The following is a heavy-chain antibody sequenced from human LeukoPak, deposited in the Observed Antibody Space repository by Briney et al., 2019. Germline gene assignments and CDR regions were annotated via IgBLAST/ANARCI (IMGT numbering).Heavy chain of an antibody. CDR1: GFAFSSYD. V-gene: IGHV3-13*01. CDR2: IGTAGDT. J-gene: IGHJ4*02. D-gene: IGHD6-19*01. Sequence: PGGSLRLSCAASGFAFSSYDFHWVRHAAGKGLEWVSAIGTAGDTHYAGSVRGRFTISREDARNSLYLQMNSLRAGDTAVYYCARVKVGSGWSEIDFWGQGTLVTVSS. CDR3: ARVKVGSGWSEIDF.